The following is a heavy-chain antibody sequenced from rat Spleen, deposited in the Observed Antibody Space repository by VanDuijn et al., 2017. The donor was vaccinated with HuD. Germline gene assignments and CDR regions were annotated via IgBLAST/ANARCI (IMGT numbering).Heavy chain of an antibody. Sequence: EVQLVESGDGSVQPGNSLTPPCITSGFTFNYSGMPWIRQAPKKGLEWIAMIYYDSSKMDYADTVKGRFTISRDNYKNTLYLEMNSLRSEYTAMYYCAALASPMGHWSQGVMVTVSS. D-gene: IGHD1-7*01. CDR3: AALASPMGH. V-gene: IGHV5-54*01. CDR1: GFTFNYSG. J-gene: IGHJ2*01. CDR2: IYYDSSKM.